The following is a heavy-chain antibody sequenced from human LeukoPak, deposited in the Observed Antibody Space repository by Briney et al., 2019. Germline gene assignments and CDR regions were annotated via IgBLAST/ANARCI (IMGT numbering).Heavy chain of an antibody. CDR2: ISGSGSST. Sequence: SGGSLRLSCAASGFTFSICAMNWVRQATGKGLEWVSGISGSGSSTYYADSVKGRFTISRDSSKNTVYLQMNSLRAEDTAIYYCAKADGSYKTLIDYWGQGTLVTVSS. CDR1: GFTFSICA. V-gene: IGHV3-23*01. D-gene: IGHD3-10*01. J-gene: IGHJ4*02. CDR3: AKADGSYKTLIDY.